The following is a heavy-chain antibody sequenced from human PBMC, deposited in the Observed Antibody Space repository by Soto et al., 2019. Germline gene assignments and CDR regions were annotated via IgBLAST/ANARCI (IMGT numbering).Heavy chain of an antibody. Sequence: PSDTLYLTCTVSGDSISSTNFSWSWIRQHPGKGLEWIGNIYYSGSTYYNPSLKSRVIISVDTSKNQFSLKLTSVTAADTAVYYCARDPVGNLVPFDYWGQGTLVPVSS. J-gene: IGHJ4*02. V-gene: IGHV4-31*03. CDR1: GDSISSTNFS. D-gene: IGHD2-8*02. CDR3: ARDPVGNLVPFDY. CDR2: IYYSGST.